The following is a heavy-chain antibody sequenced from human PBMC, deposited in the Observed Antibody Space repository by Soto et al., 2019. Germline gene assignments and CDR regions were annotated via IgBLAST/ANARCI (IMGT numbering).Heavy chain of an antibody. Sequence: GGALRLSSVASEFTFSTYWMHWVRQAPGKGLVWVSRINMDGTKTAYADSVKGRFTVSRDNANNTLYLQMNSLGVEDTAVYYCARDYYYDSRSSSVNWFDPWGQGTLVIFYS. J-gene: IGHJ5*02. CDR1: EFTFSTYW. D-gene: IGHD3-22*01. CDR3: ARDYYYDSRSSSVNWFDP. CDR2: INMDGTKT. V-gene: IGHV3-74*01.